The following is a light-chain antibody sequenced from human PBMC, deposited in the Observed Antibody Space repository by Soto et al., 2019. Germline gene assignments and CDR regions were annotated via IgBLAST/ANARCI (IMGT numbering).Light chain of an antibody. CDR3: QQYNNWPLYT. CDR2: DVS. V-gene: IGKV3-15*01. Sequence: EIVMTQSPATLSVSPGDGVTLSCRASQSVGSNLAWYQQKPGQAPRLLIYDVSTRATGIPARFSGSGAGTEFTLTISSLQSEDFAVYYCQQYNNWPLYTFGQGTKLEIK. CDR1: QSVGSN. J-gene: IGKJ2*01.